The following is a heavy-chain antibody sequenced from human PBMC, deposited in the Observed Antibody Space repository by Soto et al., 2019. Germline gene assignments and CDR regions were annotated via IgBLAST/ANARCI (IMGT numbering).Heavy chain of an antibody. CDR3: VXARGDWDFWSGYPGHYYYYGMDV. D-gene: IGHD3-3*01. V-gene: IGHV4-34*01. CDR1: GGSFSGYY. CDR2: INHSGST. J-gene: IGHJ6*02. Sequence: SETLSLTCAVYGGSFSGYYWSWIRQPPGKGLEWIGEINHSGSTNYNPSLKSRVTISVDTSKNQFSLKLSSVTAADTAVYYCVXARGDWDFWSGYPGHYYYYGMDVWGPGTTVTVS.